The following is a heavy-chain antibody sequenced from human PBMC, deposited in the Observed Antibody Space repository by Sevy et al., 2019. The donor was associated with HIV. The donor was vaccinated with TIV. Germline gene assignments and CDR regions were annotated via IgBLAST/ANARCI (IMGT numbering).Heavy chain of an antibody. CDR1: GFTFSSYS. CDR3: ARGLYYCDSSGYLY. D-gene: IGHD3-22*01. Sequence: GESLKISCAASGFTFSSYSMNWVRQAPGKGLEWVSSISSSSSYIYYADSVKGRFTISRDNAKNSLYLQMNSLRAEDTAVYYCARGLYYCDSSGYLYWGQGTLVTVSS. J-gene: IGHJ4*02. CDR2: ISSSSSYI. V-gene: IGHV3-21*01.